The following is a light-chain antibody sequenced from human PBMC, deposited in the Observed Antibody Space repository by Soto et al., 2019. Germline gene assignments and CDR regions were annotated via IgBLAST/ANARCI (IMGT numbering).Light chain of an antibody. CDR2: SDS. Sequence: SYELTQPPSVSVAPGKTASITCGGNDIESKSVHWYQQKPGQAPVLVIYSDSDRPSGIPERFSGSNSGNTATLTISRVEAGDEDDYYCQVWDSSSDQEVFGTGTKLTVL. CDR1: DIESKS. V-gene: IGLV3-21*04. J-gene: IGLJ1*01. CDR3: QVWDSSSDQEV.